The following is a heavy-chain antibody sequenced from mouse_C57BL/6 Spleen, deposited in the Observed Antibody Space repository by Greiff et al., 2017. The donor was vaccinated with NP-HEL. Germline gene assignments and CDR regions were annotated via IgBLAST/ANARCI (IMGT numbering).Heavy chain of an antibody. J-gene: IGHJ1*03. CDR2: ISSGGSYT. D-gene: IGHD1-1*01. V-gene: IGHV5-6*01. CDR3: ARHANYYGSSYDWYFDV. CDR1: GFTFSSYG. Sequence: EVKLVESGGDLVKPGGSLKLSCAASGFTFSSYGMSWVRQTPDKRLEWVATISSGGSYTYYPDSVKGRFTISRDNAKNTLYLQMSSLKSEDTAMYYCARHANYYGSSYDWYFDVWGTGTTVTVSS.